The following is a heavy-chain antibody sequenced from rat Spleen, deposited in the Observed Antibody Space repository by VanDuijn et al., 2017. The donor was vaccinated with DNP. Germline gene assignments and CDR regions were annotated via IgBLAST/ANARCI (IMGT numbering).Heavy chain of an antibody. V-gene: IGHV2S12*01. J-gene: IGHJ2*01. D-gene: IGHD1-1*01. CDR1: GFSLTNYG. CDR3: TRDYSATGY. CDR2: ISGGGGT. Sequence: QVQLKESGPGLVQPSHTLSLTCTVSGFSLTNYGVSWIRQPPGRGLEWIAAISGGGGTFYNSALKSRLSISRDTSKSQVFLKMNSLQTEDTAIYFCTRDYSATGYWGQGVMVTVSS.